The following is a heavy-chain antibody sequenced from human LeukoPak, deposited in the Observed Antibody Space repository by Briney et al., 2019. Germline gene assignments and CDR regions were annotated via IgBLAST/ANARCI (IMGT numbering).Heavy chain of an antibody. CDR2: IDSDGSTT. J-gene: IGHJ4*02. D-gene: IGHD3-10*01. Sequence: GGSLRLSCAASGFTFITYWMHWVRQAPGKGLVWVSSIDSDGSTTTYADSVKGRFTISRDNAKNMVYLQMNSLRAEDTAVYYCARAFGSGSQVINYFYFWGQGTLVTVSS. V-gene: IGHV3-74*01. CDR1: GFTFITYW. CDR3: ARAFGSGSQVINYFYF.